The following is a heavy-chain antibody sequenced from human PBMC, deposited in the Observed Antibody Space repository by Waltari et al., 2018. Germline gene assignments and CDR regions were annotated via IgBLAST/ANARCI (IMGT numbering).Heavy chain of an antibody. CDR2: IRSKDYGGTT. CDR1: GFTFADYD. CDR3: TRKVDIFDY. Sequence: EVQVVESGGGLEQPGRSLRLSWTTSGFTFADYDLTWVRQAQGKGLEWVGCIRSKDYGGTTEYAASVKGRFTISRDDSKSIAYLQMNSLKAEDTAVYYCTRKVDIFDYWGQGTLVTVSS. V-gene: IGHV3-49*04. J-gene: IGHJ4*02. D-gene: IGHD1-26*01.